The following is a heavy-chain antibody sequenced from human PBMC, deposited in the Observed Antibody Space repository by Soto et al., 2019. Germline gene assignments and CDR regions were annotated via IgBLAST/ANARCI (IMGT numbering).Heavy chain of an antibody. J-gene: IGHJ5*02. D-gene: IGHD5-12*01. CDR3: ARSGRGYDSQGWFDP. CDR1: GFSFDDYG. V-gene: IGHV3-20*01. CDR2: INWNGGST. Sequence: EVQLVESGGGVVRPGGSLRLSCAASGFSFDDYGMSWVRQAPGKGLEWVSGINWNGGSTGYADSVKGRFTISRDNAKNSLYLQMNSLRAEDTALYHCARSGRGYDSQGWFDPWGQGTLVTVSS.